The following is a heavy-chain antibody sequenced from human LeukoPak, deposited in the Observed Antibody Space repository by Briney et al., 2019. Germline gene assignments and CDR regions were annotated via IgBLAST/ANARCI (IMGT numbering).Heavy chain of an antibody. J-gene: IGHJ4*02. Sequence: PSETLSLTGTVSGYSISGGYYWGWIRQPPGKGLEWIGSIYHSGSTYYNPSLKSRVTISADTSKNQFSLKLSSVTAADTAVYYCARGARYSSSSYGYWGQGTLVTVSS. D-gene: IGHD6-6*01. CDR1: GYSISGGYY. V-gene: IGHV4-38-2*02. CDR2: IYHSGST. CDR3: ARGARYSSSSYGY.